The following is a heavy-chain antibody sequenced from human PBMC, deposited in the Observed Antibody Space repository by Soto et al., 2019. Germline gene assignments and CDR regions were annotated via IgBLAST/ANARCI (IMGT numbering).Heavy chain of an antibody. CDR1: GGTFSSYA. CDR3: ARERVLMVYAIGNWFDP. D-gene: IGHD2-8*01. Sequence: QVQLVQSGAEVKKSGSSVKVSCKASGGTFSSYAISWVRQAPGQGLEWMGGIIPIFGTANYAQKFQGRVTITADESTSTAYMELSSLRSEDTAVYYCARERVLMVYAIGNWFDPWGQGTLVTVSS. V-gene: IGHV1-69*12. J-gene: IGHJ5*02. CDR2: IIPIFGTA.